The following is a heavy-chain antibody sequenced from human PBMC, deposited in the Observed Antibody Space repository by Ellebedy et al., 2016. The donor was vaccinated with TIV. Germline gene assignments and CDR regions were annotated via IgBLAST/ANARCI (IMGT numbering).Heavy chain of an antibody. J-gene: IGHJ4*02. CDR3: ARDHYGSSGYYPQFDY. V-gene: IGHV4-39*07. CDR1: GGSISSSSYY. D-gene: IGHD3-22*01. CDR2: IYYSGST. Sequence: GSLRLXCTVSGGSISSSSYYWGWIRQPQGKGLEWIGSIYYSGSTYYNPSLKSRVTISVDTSKNQFSLKLSSVTAADTAVYYCARDHYGSSGYYPQFDYWGQGTLVTVSS.